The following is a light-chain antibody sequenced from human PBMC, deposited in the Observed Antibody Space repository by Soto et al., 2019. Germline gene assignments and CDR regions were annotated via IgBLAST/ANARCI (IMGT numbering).Light chain of an antibody. CDR2: GAS. Sequence: EIVLTQSPGILSLSPGERATLSCRASQNVRVTYFAWYQQRSGQAPRLLIYGASNRATGIPYRFSVSGSGTDFTLTINRMEPEDFAVNYLHHYGGSPTFTFGGKTKVEIK. J-gene: IGKJ4*01. V-gene: IGKV3-20*01. CDR3: HHYGGSPTFT. CDR1: QNVRVTY.